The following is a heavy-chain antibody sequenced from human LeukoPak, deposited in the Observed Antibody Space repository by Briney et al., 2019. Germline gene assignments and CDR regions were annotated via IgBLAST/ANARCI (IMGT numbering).Heavy chain of an antibody. CDR1: GYTFTSSG. V-gene: IGHV1-18*01. J-gene: IGHJ6*03. CDR2: IDGYNGNT. Sequence: ASVKVSCKASGYTFTSSGISWVRQAPGQGLEWMGWIDGYNGNTNYAQKLQGRVTMTTDTSTTTAYMELRSLRLDDTAVYYCARAGSYYYMDVWGKQTTVTVSS. D-gene: IGHD1-1*01. CDR3: ARAGSYYYMDV.